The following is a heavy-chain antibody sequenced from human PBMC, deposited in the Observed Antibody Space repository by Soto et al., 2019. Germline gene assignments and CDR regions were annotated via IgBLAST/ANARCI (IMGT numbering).Heavy chain of an antibody. CDR2: VHHSWGS. D-gene: IGHD3-10*01. CDR3: ARQGFGPLHGLVDV. J-gene: IGHJ6*02. Sequence: QVQLQASGPGLVKPSETLSLSCTVSGGSINSYYWSWIRQSPGKRMEWIGYVHHSWGSSYNPSLQSRVAISLDTSKSQFSLKVTSVTATDTAVYYCARQGFGPLHGLVDVWGQGTTVTVSS. CDR1: GGSINSYY. V-gene: IGHV4-59*08.